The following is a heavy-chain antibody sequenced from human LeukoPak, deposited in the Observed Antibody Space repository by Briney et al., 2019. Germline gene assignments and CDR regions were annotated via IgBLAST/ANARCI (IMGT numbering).Heavy chain of an antibody. D-gene: IGHD3-9*01. CDR2: IRVHNGDT. CDR1: GYMFAVFG. CDR3: ARDRYDVGVAFDF. V-gene: IGHV1-18*01. J-gene: IGHJ3*01. Sequence: ASVKVSCKASGYMFAVFGVTWVRQAPGQGLEWMGSIRVHNGDTNYAQKFEGRLTLTTDTSATTAYMELRSLKSDDTAVYYCARDRYDVGVAFDFWGQGTMVAVSS.